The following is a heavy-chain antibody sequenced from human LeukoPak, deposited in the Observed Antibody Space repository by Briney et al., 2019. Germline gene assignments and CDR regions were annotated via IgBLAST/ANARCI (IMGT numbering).Heavy chain of an antibody. V-gene: IGHV5-51*01. J-gene: IGHJ4*02. CDR3: ARRGRYSYGSYFDY. Sequence: GESLKISCKGSGLGFTSYWIGWVRQVPGKGLEWMGIIYPGDSDTAYSPSFQGQVTVSADKSITTAYLQWSSLKASDTAMYYCARRGRYSYGSYFDYWGQGTLVTVSS. CDR2: IYPGDSDT. CDR1: GLGFTSYW. D-gene: IGHD5-18*01.